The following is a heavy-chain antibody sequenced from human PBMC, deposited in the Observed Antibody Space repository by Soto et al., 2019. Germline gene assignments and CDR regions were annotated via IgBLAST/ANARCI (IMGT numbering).Heavy chain of an antibody. D-gene: IGHD2-2*01. Sequence: QVQLVQSGAEVKKRGASVKVSCKASGYTLTSYDINWVRQATGQGHEWMAWMNPNSGNTGYAQKFQGRVTMTRNTSISTAYTELRSLRSEDTAVYYCARGREYAGMDVWCQGTTVTVSS. J-gene: IGHJ6*02. V-gene: IGHV1-8*01. CDR1: GYTLTSYD. CDR2: MNPNSGNT. CDR3: ARGREYAGMDV.